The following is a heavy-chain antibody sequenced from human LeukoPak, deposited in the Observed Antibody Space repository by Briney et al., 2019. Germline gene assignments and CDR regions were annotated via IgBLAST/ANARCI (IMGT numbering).Heavy chain of an antibody. CDR3: APTRGRLDP. CDR2: INHSGTT. V-gene: IGHV4-34*08. J-gene: IGHJ5*02. Sequence: GSLRLSCAASGFTFSSYSLNWVRQPPGKGLEWIGEINHSGTTNYNPSLKSRVTMSVDTSNNHVSLKLTSVTAADTAVYYCAPTRGRLDPWGQGTLVTVSS. CDR1: GFTFSSYS.